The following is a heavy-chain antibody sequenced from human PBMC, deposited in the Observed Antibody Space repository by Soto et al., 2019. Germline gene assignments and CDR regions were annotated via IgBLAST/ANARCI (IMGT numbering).Heavy chain of an antibody. CDR1: GDSVTSGSIY. CDR3: ARDRWNFGLVLADFYQCGMDV. D-gene: IGHD3-3*01. J-gene: IGHJ6*02. V-gene: IGHV4-61*03. Sequence: QVQLQESGPGLVKPSETLSLTCTVSGDSVTSGSIYWRWIRQPPGKGLEWIGYVHYTWSTNYNPPLKSRVAISVATSKNLFSLTRSSVTAADTAVYYCARDRWNFGLVLADFYQCGMDVCRRGTTVTGSS. CDR2: VHYTWST.